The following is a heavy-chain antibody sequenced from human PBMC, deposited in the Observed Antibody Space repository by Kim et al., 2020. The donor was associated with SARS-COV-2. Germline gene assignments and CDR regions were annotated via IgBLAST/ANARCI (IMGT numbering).Heavy chain of an antibody. D-gene: IGHD3-10*01. J-gene: IGHJ3*01. Sequence: GGSLRLSCEASGYTFGNYAVTWVRQAPGKGLEWVSDISASGETTYYADSVRGRFGISRDNRKNTLYLLMTSLRADDTALYYCAKQRREHYGSASYYTGTPISPFDVWGQGTMVTVSS. V-gene: IGHV3-23*01. CDR3: AKQRREHYGSASYYTGTPISPFDV. CDR2: ISASGETT. CDR1: GYTFGNYA.